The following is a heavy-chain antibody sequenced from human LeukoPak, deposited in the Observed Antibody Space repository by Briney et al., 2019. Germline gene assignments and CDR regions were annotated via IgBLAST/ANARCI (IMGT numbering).Heavy chain of an antibody. V-gene: IGHV4-31*03. CDR1: GGSISSGDYY. D-gene: IGHD3-10*01. CDR3: ARGGPHYYGSGSYIGP. J-gene: IGHJ5*02. CDR2: IYYSGST. Sequence: SQTLSLTCTVSGGSISSGDYYWSWIRQHPGKGLEWIGYIYYSGSTYYNPSLKSRVTISVDTSKNQFSLKLSSVTAADTAVYYCARGGPHYYGSGSYIGPWGQGTLVTVSS.